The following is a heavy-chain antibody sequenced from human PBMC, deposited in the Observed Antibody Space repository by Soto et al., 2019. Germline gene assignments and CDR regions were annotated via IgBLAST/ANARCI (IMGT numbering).Heavy chain of an antibody. V-gene: IGHV3-30*18. D-gene: IGHD6-13*01. CDR1: GFTFSRYG. CDR3: AKDGDIAAAGYYFDY. CDR2: ISYDGNDK. J-gene: IGHJ4*02. Sequence: GGTLRLSCAASGFTFSRYGMHWVRQAPGKGLEWVAVISYDGNDKHYEDSVKGRFTISRDNSKNTLSLQMNSLRAEDTAVYYCAKDGDIAAAGYYFDYWGQGALVTVSS.